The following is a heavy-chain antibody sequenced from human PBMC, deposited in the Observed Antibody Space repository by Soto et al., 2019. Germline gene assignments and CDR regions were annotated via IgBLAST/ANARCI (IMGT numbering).Heavy chain of an antibody. V-gene: IGHV3-48*02. CDR1: GFTFSDFS. CDR3: ARDRDYAYVD. J-gene: IGHJ4*02. Sequence: EVRLVESGGGLVQRGGSLRLSCAASGFTFSDFSMNWVRQAPGKGLEWVSYIKGGSDISYADSVKGRFTISRDNAKNSLYLEMNSLRDEDTAIYYCARDRDYAYVDWGQGTLVTVSS. D-gene: IGHD3-16*01. CDR2: IKGGSDI.